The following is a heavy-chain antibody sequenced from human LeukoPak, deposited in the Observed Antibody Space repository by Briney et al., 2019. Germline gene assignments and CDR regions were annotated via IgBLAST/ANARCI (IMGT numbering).Heavy chain of an antibody. CDR1: GGSFSGYY. V-gene: IGHV4-59*01. CDR2: IYYSGST. Sequence: SETLSLTCAVYGGSFSGYYWSWIRQPPGKGLEWIGYIYYSGSTNYNPSLKSRVTISVDTSKNQFSLKLSSVTAADTAVYYCAREVFGVAYNWFDPWGQGTLVTVSS. CDR3: AREVFGVAYNWFDP. J-gene: IGHJ5*02. D-gene: IGHD3-3*01.